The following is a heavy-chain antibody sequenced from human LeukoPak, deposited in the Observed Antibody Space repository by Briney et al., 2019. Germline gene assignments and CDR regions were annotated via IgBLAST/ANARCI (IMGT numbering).Heavy chain of an antibody. CDR1: SGSFSGYY. J-gene: IGHJ4*02. V-gene: IGHV4-34*01. CDR3: ARGGLNSNYFDS. Sequence: SETLSLTCAVYSGSFSGYYWSWLRRPPRKGLEWIGEINDSGRSKYIPSLKNRVTVSVDTSKNQFSLKLNSVTAADTAVYFCARGGLNSNYFDSWGRGTLVTVSS. CDR2: INDSGRS. D-gene: IGHD4-11*01.